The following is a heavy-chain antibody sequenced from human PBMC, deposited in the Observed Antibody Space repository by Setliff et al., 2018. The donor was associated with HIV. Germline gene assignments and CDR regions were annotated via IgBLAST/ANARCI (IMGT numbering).Heavy chain of an antibody. J-gene: IGHJ5*02. CDR1: GGSISRDSCY. CDR3: AGDSGYPSTCFDP. CDR2: IYYSGTT. V-gene: IGHV4-39*02. Sequence: TSETLSLTCTVSGGSISRDSCYWGWFRQPPGEGLEWIGSIYYSGTTYYAPSLETRLTISVDTSTNQFSLKLTSVTAADTAMYFCAGDSGYPSTCFDPWGQGIRVTVSS. D-gene: IGHD3-22*01.